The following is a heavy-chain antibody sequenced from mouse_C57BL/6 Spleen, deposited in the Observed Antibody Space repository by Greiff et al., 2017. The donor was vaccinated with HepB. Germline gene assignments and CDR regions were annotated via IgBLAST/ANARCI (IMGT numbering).Heavy chain of an antibody. D-gene: IGHD3-1*01. V-gene: IGHV10-1*01. CDR1: GFSFNTYA. CDR3: VRHSGGFDY. CDR2: IRSKSNNYAT. Sequence: EVHLVESGGGLVQPKGSLKLSCAASGFSFNTYAMNWVRQAPGKGLEWVARIRSKSNNYATYYADSVKDRFTISRDDSESMLYLQMNNLKTEDTAMYYCVRHSGGFDYWGQGTTLTVSS. J-gene: IGHJ2*01.